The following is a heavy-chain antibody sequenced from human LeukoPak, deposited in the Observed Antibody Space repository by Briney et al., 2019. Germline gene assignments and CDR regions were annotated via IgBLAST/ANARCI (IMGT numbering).Heavy chain of an antibody. CDR1: GGSISSYY. J-gene: IGHJ4*02. D-gene: IGHD3-9*01. Sequence: PSETLSLTCTVSGGSISSYYWSWIRQPPGKGLEWIGYIYYSGSTNYNPSLKSRVTISVDTSKNQFSLKLSSVTAADTAVYHCARDFEGGHDYWGQGTLVTVSS. CDR2: IYYSGST. CDR3: ARDFEGGHDY. V-gene: IGHV4-59*01.